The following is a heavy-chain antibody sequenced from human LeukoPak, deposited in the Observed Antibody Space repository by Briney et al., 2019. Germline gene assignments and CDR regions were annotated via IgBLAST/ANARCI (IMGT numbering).Heavy chain of an antibody. CDR1: GFTFDDYG. CDR3: ARNRKDRTGTPSGDGDY. D-gene: IGHD1-1*01. V-gene: IGHV3-20*04. J-gene: IGHJ4*02. CDR2: VSWNGVST. Sequence: PGGSLRLPCVASGFTFDDYGMNWVRQAPGKGLEWVSGVSWNGVSTNYAESVKGRFTISRDNAKNSLYLQMNSLRVEDTAFYYCARNRKDRTGTPSGDGDYWGQGTLVTVSS.